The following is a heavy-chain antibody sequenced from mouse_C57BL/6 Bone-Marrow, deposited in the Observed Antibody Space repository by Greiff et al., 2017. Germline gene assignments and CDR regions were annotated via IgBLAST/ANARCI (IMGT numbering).Heavy chain of an antibody. CDR2: INSGSSTI. J-gene: IGHJ3*01. Sequence: EVKLQESGGGLVKPGGSLKLSCAASGFTFSDYGMHWVRQAPEKGLEWVAYINSGSSTIYYADTVKGRFTISRDTAKNTLFLQMTRLRSEATAMYYCERPRGYDGYYWFAYWGKGTLVTVSA. D-gene: IGHD2-3*01. CDR3: ERPRGYDGYYWFAY. CDR1: GFTFSDYG. V-gene: IGHV5-17*01.